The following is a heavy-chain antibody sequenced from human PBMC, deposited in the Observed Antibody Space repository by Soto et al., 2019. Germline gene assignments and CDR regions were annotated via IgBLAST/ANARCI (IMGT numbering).Heavy chain of an antibody. J-gene: IGHJ6*02. CDR1: GFSLSTSGMC. CDR3: ARTPGGYDILTGYYYYYGMDV. CDR2: IDWDDDK. D-gene: IGHD3-9*01. Sequence: SGPTLVNPTQTLTLTCTFSGFSLSTSGMCVSWIRQPPGKALEWLARIDWDDDKYYSTSLKTRLAISKDTSKNQVVLTMTNMDPVDTATYYCARTPGGYDILTGYYYYYGMDVWGQGTTVTVSS. V-gene: IGHV2-70*11.